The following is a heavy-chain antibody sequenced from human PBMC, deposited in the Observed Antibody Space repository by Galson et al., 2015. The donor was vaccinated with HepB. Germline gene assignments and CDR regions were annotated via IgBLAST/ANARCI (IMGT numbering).Heavy chain of an antibody. Sequence: SVKVSCKASGYTFTGYYMHWVRQAPGQGLEWMGWINPNSGGTNYAQKFQGRVTMTRDTSISTAYMELSRLRSDDTAVYYCARDLVVVPAAPEYFQHWGQGTLVTVSS. CDR2: INPNSGGT. V-gene: IGHV1-2*02. CDR1: GYTFTGYY. D-gene: IGHD2-2*01. J-gene: IGHJ1*01. CDR3: ARDLVVVPAAPEYFQH.